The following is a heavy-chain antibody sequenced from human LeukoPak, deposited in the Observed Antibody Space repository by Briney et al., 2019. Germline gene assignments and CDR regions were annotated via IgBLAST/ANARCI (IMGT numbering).Heavy chain of an antibody. Sequence: ASVKVSCKTSGYTFTGYYMHWVRQAPGQGLEWMGRINPKSGGTDYAQKFQGRVTMTRDTSISTACMELSRLRSDDTAVYYCAASIALTGNFFDYWGQGTLVTVSS. D-gene: IGHD6-19*01. CDR3: AASIALTGNFFDY. V-gene: IGHV1-2*06. CDR1: GYTFTGYY. CDR2: INPKSGGT. J-gene: IGHJ4*02.